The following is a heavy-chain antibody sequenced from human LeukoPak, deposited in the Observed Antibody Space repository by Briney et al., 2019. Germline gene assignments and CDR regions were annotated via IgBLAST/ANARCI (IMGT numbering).Heavy chain of an antibody. D-gene: IGHD2-8*02. CDR2: IDPSDSEV. Sequence: GESRKISCRGSGYSFMNNWIGWVRQMPGKGLEGLGIIDPSDSEVKYSPSSQGQVTISADKSINTAYLQWSSLKASDTAMYYCATLLGRALAKGWFDPWGQGTLVTVSS. J-gene: IGHJ5*02. CDR3: ATLLGRALAKGWFDP. CDR1: GYSFMNNW. V-gene: IGHV5-51*01.